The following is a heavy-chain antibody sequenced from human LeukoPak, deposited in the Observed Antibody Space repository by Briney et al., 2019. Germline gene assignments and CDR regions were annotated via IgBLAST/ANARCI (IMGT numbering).Heavy chain of an antibody. D-gene: IGHD4-17*01. J-gene: IGHJ6*02. V-gene: IGHV4-61*08. CDR1: GGSISSGGYY. Sequence: SETLSLTCTVSGGSISSGGYYWSWIRQPPGKGLEWIGYIYYSGSTNYNPSLKSRVTISVDTSKNQFSLKLSSVTAADTAVYYCARANDYGDYEAGMDVWGQGTTVTVSS. CDR2: IYYSGST. CDR3: ARANDYGDYEAGMDV.